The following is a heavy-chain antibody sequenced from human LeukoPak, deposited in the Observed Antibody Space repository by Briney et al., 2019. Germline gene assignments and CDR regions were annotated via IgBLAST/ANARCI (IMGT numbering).Heavy chain of an antibody. J-gene: IGHJ4*02. Sequence: QHWGSLRLSCAASGFTFSSYAMSWVRQAPGKGLEWVSAISGSGGSTYYADSVKGRFTISRDNSKNTLYLQMNSLRAEDTAVYYCAREGAMIGWLDYWGQGTLVTVSS. CDR1: GFTFSSYA. CDR3: AREGAMIGWLDY. D-gene: IGHD1-26*01. V-gene: IGHV3-23*01. CDR2: ISGSGGST.